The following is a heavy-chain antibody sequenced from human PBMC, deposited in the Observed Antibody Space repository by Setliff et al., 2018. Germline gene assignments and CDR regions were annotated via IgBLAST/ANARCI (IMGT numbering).Heavy chain of an antibody. CDR3: VKVSGRFDAGFDS. CDR1: GFILSSYG. D-gene: IGHD3-3*01. Sequence: PGGSLRLSCAASGFILSSYGMHWVRQAPGKGPEWVAFTRYDGSSKYHADSVKGRFTISRDNSKNTLYLQMNSLRPEDTAVYYCVKVSGRFDAGFDSWGQGTLVTVSS. V-gene: IGHV3-30*02. CDR2: TRYDGSSK. J-gene: IGHJ4*02.